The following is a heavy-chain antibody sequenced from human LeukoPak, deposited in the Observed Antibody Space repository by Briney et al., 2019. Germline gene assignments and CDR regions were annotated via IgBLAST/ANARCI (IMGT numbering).Heavy chain of an antibody. CDR2: IIPIFGTA. CDR1: GGTFSSYA. D-gene: IGHD4/OR15-4a*01. J-gene: IGHJ6*03. V-gene: IGHV1-69*05. Sequence: ASVKVSCKASGGTFSSYAISWVRQAPGQGLEWMGGIIPIFGTANYAQKFQGRVTITTDESTSTAYMELSSLRSEDTAVYYCARGGAMHYYYYYMDVWGKGTTITVSS. CDR3: ARGGAMHYYYYYMDV.